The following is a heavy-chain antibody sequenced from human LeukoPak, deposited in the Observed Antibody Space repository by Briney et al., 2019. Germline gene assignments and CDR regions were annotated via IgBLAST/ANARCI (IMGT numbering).Heavy chain of an antibody. Sequence: GGSLRLSRAASGFTFSSYWMSWVRQAPGKGLEWVANIKQDGSEKYYVDSVKGRFTISRDNAKNSLYLQMNSLRAEDTAVYYCARGPRYCYYYMDVWGKGTTVTVSS. CDR1: GFTFSSYW. CDR2: IKQDGSEK. V-gene: IGHV3-7*01. CDR3: ARGPRYCYYYMDV. J-gene: IGHJ6*03.